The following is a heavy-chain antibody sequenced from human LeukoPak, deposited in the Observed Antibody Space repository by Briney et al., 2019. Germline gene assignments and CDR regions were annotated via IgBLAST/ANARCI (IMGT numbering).Heavy chain of an antibody. Sequence: GASVKVSCKASGYTFTSYGISWVRQAPGQGLEWMGWISAYNGNTNYAQKLQGRVTMTTDTSTSTAYMELRSLRSDDTAVYYCARGAGRLAAAGTSTSLNPPMSGGLGNWGQGTLVTVSS. CDR3: ARGAGRLAAAGTSTSLNPPMSGGLGN. D-gene: IGHD6-13*01. CDR2: ISAYNGNT. J-gene: IGHJ4*02. CDR1: GYTFTSYG. V-gene: IGHV1-18*01.